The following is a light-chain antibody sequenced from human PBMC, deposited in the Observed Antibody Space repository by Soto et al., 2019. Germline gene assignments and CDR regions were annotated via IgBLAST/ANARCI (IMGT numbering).Light chain of an antibody. CDR3: QQHGSSPIT. V-gene: IGKV3-20*01. J-gene: IGKJ5*01. CDR2: GAS. CDR1: QDVSTN. Sequence: ETVMTQSPDTLSVSPGESATLSCRASQDVSTNLAWFHQKPGQTPRLVLYGASNRATGIPARFSGSGSGTDFTLTISRLEPEDFAVYYCQQHGSSPITFGQGTRLEIK.